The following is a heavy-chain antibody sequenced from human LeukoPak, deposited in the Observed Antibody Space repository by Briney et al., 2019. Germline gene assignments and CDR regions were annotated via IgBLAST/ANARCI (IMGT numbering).Heavy chain of an antibody. CDR1: GFTFSSYW. D-gene: IGHD3-10*01. CDR3: ARVGTMVRGVIRGFDY. CDR2: IKQDGSEK. Sequence: PGGSLRLSCAASGFTFSSYWISWVRQAPGKGREGVANIKQDGSEKYYVDSLKGRFTISRDNAKNSLYLQMNSLRAEDTAVYYCARVGTMVRGVIRGFDYWGQGTLVTVSS. V-gene: IGHV3-7*01. J-gene: IGHJ4*02.